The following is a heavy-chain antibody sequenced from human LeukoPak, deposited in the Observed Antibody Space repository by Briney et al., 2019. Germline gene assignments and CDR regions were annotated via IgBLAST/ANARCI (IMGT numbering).Heavy chain of an antibody. J-gene: IGHJ4*02. CDR1: GYTFTYHG. Sequence: GASVKVSCKRSGYTFTYHGISWLRQAPGQGLEWMGWISGYNGNPRYAQKVQGRVTMTTDTSTNTAYMEVNSLRSDDTAVYYCARDPSIAVAGIRLFDYWGQGTLVIVSS. V-gene: IGHV1-18*01. CDR3: ARDPSIAVAGIRLFDY. CDR2: ISGYNGNP. D-gene: IGHD6-19*01.